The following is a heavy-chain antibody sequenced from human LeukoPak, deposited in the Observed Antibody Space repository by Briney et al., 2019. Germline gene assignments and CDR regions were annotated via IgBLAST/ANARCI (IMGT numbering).Heavy chain of an antibody. CDR2: ISAYNGNT. V-gene: IGHV1-18*01. D-gene: IGHD3-16*01. Sequence: ASVKVSCKASGYTFTSYGISWVRQAPGQGLVWMGWISAYNGNTNYAQKLQGRVTMTTDTSTSTAYMELRRLRSDDTAVYYCARVGEDCYDYVWGSSAYWGQGTLVTVSS. J-gene: IGHJ4*02. CDR1: GYTFTSYG. CDR3: ARVGEDCYDYVWGSSAY.